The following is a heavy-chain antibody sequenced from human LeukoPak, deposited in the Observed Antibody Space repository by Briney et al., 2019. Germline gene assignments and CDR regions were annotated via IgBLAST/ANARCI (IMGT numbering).Heavy chain of an antibody. CDR1: GYTFTSYG. D-gene: IGHD2-8*02. Sequence: ASVKVSCKASGYTFTSYGISWVRQAPGQGLEWMGCISAYNGNTNYAQKLQGRVTMTTDTSTSTAYMELRSLRSDDTAVYYCARGKVVYAPSASGVDYWGQGTLVTVSS. V-gene: IGHV1-18*01. CDR2: ISAYNGNT. CDR3: ARGKVVYAPSASGVDY. J-gene: IGHJ4*02.